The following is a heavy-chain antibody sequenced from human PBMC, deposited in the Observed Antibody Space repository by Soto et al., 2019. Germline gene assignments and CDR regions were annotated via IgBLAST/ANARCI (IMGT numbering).Heavy chain of an antibody. D-gene: IGHD2-21*02. CDR3: ARLWHCGGDCWYYFDY. Sequence: PSETLSLTCTFPVGSICINNCYWGLIRQTPGKGLEWIGSIYYTGSTYYNPSLKSRVTISVDTSKNQFSLKLSSVTAADTAMYYCARLWHCGGDCWYYFDYWGQG. CDR1: VGSICINNCY. V-gene: IGHV4-39*01. CDR2: IYYTGST. J-gene: IGHJ4*02.